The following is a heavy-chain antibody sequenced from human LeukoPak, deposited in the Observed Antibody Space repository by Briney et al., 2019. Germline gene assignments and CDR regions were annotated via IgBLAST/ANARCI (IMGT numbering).Heavy chain of an antibody. D-gene: IGHD2-2*01. CDR1: GFTFSDYY. CDR3: ARVRCSSTSCYSKGAFDI. V-gene: IGHV3-11*01. CDR2: IGSSGSTI. Sequence: PGGSLRLSCAASGFTFSDYYMSWIRQAPGKGLEWVSYIGSSGSTIYYADSVKGRFTISRDNAKNSLYLQMNSLRAEDTAVYYCARVRCSSTSCYSKGAFDIWGQGTMVTVSS. J-gene: IGHJ3*02.